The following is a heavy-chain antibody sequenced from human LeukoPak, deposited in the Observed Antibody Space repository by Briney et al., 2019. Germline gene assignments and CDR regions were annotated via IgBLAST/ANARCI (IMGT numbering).Heavy chain of an antibody. J-gene: IGHJ4*02. Sequence: ASVKVSCKASGYTFTGYYMHWVRQAPGQGLEWMGWINPNSGGTNYAQKFQGWVTMTRDTSISTAYMELSRLRSDDTAVYYCARGVETVLTPHFDYWGQGTLVTVPS. CDR1: GYTFTGYY. CDR2: INPNSGGT. D-gene: IGHD4/OR15-4a*01. V-gene: IGHV1-2*04. CDR3: ARGVETVLTPHFDY.